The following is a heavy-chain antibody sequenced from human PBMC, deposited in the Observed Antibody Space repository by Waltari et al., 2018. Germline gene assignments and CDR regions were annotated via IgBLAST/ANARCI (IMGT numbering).Heavy chain of an antibody. CDR2: ITVSDDT. CDR1: GIIFNNFA. D-gene: IGHD1-20*01. CDR3: AKPFYNWDDPLHS. J-gene: IGHJ4*02. V-gene: IGHV3-23*01. Sequence: EVQLLESGGGLVQPGGSLRLSCAASGIIFNNFAINWVRLAPGTGLDCVAAITVSDDTFYADSVMGRFTVSRDTSKNTVYLQMNGLRAEDTAIYYCAKPFYNWDDPLHSWGQGTLVAVSS.